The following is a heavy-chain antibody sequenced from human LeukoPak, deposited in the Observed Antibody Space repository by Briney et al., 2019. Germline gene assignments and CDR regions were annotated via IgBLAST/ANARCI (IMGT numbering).Heavy chain of an antibody. V-gene: IGHV1-69*13. D-gene: IGHD2-2*01. CDR2: IIPIFGTA. CDR3: ARGGGKDIVVVPAADTVRYYYYYYYMDV. CDR1: GGTFSRYA. Sequence: GASVKVSCKASGGTFSRYAISWVRQAPGQGLEWMGGIIPIFGTANYAQKFQGRVTITADESTSTAYMELSSLRSEDTAVYYCARGGGKDIVVVPAADTVRYYYYYYYMDVWGKGTTVTISS. J-gene: IGHJ6*03.